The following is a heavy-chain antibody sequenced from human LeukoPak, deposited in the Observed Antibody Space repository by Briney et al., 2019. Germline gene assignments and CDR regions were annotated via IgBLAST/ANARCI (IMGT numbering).Heavy chain of an antibody. CDR3: ARGSYCSSTSCSRGRFDP. J-gene: IGHJ5*02. CDR1: GGSISSYY. D-gene: IGHD2-2*01. CDR2: IYHSGST. V-gene: IGHV4-38-2*02. Sequence: SETLSLTCTVSGGSISSYYWSWIRQPPGKGLEWIGSIYHSGSTYYNPSLKSRVTISVDTSKNQFSLKLSSVTAADTAVYYCARGSYCSSTSCSRGRFDPWGQGTLVTVSS.